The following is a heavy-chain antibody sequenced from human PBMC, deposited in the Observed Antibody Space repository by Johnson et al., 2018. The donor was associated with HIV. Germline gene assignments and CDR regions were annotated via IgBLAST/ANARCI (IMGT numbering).Heavy chain of an antibody. D-gene: IGHD6-19*01. CDR3: ARYSSGWQGLDAFDI. Sequence: VQLVESGGGVVQPGRSLRLSCAASGFTFDDYGMSWVRQAPGKGLEWISGINWNGDSPGYADSVKGRFTISRDNAKNSLYLQMNSRRAEDTALYYCARYSSGWQGLDAFDIWGQGTMVTVSS. CDR2: INWNGDSP. V-gene: IGHV3-20*04. J-gene: IGHJ3*02. CDR1: GFTFDDYG.